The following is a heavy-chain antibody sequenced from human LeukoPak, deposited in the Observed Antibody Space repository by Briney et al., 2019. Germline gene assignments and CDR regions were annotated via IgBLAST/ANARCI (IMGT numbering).Heavy chain of an antibody. CDR2: ISSNGGST. V-gene: IGHV3-64*01. Sequence: GGSLRLSCAASGFTFSSYAMHWARQAPGKGLEYVSAISSNGGSTYYANSVKGRFTISRNNSKNTLYLQMDSLRAEDTAVYYCAKLSLNWMVTPRGCYFDYWGQGTLVTVSS. CDR3: AKLSLNWMVTPRGCYFDY. J-gene: IGHJ4*02. D-gene: IGHD5-18*01. CDR1: GFTFSSYA.